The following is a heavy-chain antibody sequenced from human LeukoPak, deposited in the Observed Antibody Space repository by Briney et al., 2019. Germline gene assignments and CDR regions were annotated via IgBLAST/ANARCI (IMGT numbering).Heavy chain of an antibody. CDR2: IYPGDSDT. CDR3: ARAGHLYYDILTGYYPPLLDY. CDR1: GYSFTSYW. D-gene: IGHD3-9*01. V-gene: IGHV5-51*01. Sequence: GESLKISCKGSGYSFTSYWIGWVRQMPGKGLEWMGIIYPGDSDTRYSSSFQGQVTISADKSISTAYLQWSSLKASDTAMYYCARAGHLYYDILTGYYPPLLDYWGQGTLVTVSS. J-gene: IGHJ4*02.